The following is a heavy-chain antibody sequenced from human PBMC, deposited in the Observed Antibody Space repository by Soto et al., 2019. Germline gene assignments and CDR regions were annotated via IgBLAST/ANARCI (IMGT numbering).Heavy chain of an antibody. Sequence: GSLRLSCAASGFTFSSYAMSWVRQAPGKGLEWVSAISGSGGSTYYADSVKGRFTISRDNSKNTLYLQMNSLRAEDTAVYYCAKDASGDFWSGYSRRYYYYYYGMDVWGQGTTVTVSS. CDR1: GFTFSSYA. J-gene: IGHJ6*02. V-gene: IGHV3-23*01. CDR3: AKDASGDFWSGYSRRYYYYYYGMDV. CDR2: ISGSGGST. D-gene: IGHD3-3*01.